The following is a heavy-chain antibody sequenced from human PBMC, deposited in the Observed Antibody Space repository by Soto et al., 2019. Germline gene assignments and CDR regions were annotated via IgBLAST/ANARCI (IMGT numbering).Heavy chain of an antibody. V-gene: IGHV1-69*13. CDR1: GGTFSSYA. D-gene: IGHD4-17*01. CDR3: ARSIRDYVLPGGFDP. Sequence: SVKVSCKASGGTFSSYAISWVRQAPGQGLEWMGGIIPIFGTANYAQKFQGSVTITADESTSTAYMELRSLRSDDTAVYYCARSIRDYVLPGGFDPWGQGTLVTVSS. CDR2: IIPIFGTA. J-gene: IGHJ5*02.